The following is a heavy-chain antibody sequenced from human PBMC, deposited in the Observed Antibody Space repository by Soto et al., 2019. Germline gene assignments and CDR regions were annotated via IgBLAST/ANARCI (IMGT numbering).Heavy chain of an antibody. CDR2: INHSGST. V-gene: IGHV4-34*01. CDR3: ASLWLEANWVDP. J-gene: IGHJ5*02. CDR1: GGSFSGYY. Sequence: QVQLQQWGAGLLKPSETLSLTCAVYGGSFSGYYWSWIRQPPGKGLEWIGEINHSGSTNYNPSLTRLVTIAVETSKNQSSLKLSSVYAAATAVYYSASLWLEANWVDPWGQGTLVPVSS. D-gene: IGHD6-19*01.